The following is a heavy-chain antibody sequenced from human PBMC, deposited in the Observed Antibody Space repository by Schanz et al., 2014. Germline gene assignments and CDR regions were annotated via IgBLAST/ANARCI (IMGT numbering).Heavy chain of an antibody. CDR3: TTENGQFAFDF. CDR2: IKGKTDGGTA. D-gene: IGHD2-8*01. CDR1: GFTFTNYA. J-gene: IGHJ3*01. Sequence: EVQLLESGGGLVQPGGSLKLSCAASGFTFTNYAMSWVRQAPGKGLEWVGRIKGKTDGGTADYAAPMKGRFTISRDDSKNTLLLQMNSLETEDTAGYYCTTENGQFAFDFWGQGTMVTVSS. V-gene: IGHV3-15*01.